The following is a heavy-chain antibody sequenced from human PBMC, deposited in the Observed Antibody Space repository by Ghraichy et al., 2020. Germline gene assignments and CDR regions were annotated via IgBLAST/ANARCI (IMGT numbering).Heavy chain of an antibody. D-gene: IGHD2-8*01. Sequence: SCAASGFTFRSYGMNWVRQAPGKGLEWVSSISGSTTYIYYADSVKGRFTISRDNAKNSLYLQMNSLRAEDTAVYYCARGVSRGEGATNWIDPWGQGTLVTVSS. CDR3: ARGVSRGEGATNWIDP. CDR2: ISGSTTYI. CDR1: GFTFRSYG. J-gene: IGHJ5*02. V-gene: IGHV3-21*01.